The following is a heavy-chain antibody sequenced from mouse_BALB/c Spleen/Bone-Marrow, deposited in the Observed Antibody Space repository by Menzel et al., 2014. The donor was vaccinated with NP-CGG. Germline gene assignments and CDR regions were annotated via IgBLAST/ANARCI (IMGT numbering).Heavy chain of an antibody. Sequence: EVMLVESGGGLVRPGGSLKLSCAASGFTFSNYGTSWVRQTPDKRLELVATINSNGGSTYYPDSVKGRFTISKDTAKNTLYLQMSSLKSEETAMYYCVRGNYGNYVDYFDFWGQGTTLTVSS. D-gene: IGHD2-1*01. CDR3: VRGNYGNYVDYFDF. V-gene: IGHV5-6-3*01. CDR2: INSNGGST. CDR1: GFTFSNYG. J-gene: IGHJ2*01.